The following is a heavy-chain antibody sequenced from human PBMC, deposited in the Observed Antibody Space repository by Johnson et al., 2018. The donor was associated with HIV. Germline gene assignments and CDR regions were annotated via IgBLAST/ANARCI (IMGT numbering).Heavy chain of an antibody. Sequence: MQLVESGGGVVQPGRSLRLSCAASGFTVSSNYMSWVRQAPGKGLEWVSVIYSGGSTYYADSVKGRFTISRDNSKNTLYLQMNSLRAEDTAVYYCARFPPGERDDAFDIWGQGTMVTVSS. CDR3: ARFPPGERDDAFDI. V-gene: IGHV3-66*01. D-gene: IGHD1-1*01. CDR1: GFTVSSNY. J-gene: IGHJ3*02. CDR2: IYSGGST.